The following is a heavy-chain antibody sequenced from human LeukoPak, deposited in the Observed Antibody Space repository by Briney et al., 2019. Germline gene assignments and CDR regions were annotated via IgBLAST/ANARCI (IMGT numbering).Heavy chain of an antibody. D-gene: IGHD6-13*01. CDR3: ARIQQLVRGQPPAKDC. Sequence: PSETLSLTCAVYGGLFSTYYWSWIRQPPGKGLEWIGEINHAGSSNSNPSLKSRVTMSVDTSKSQFSLKLTSVTAADTAVYYCARIQQLVRGQPPAKDCWGQGTLVTVSS. CDR2: INHAGSS. CDR1: GGLFSTYY. J-gene: IGHJ4*02. V-gene: IGHV4-34*01.